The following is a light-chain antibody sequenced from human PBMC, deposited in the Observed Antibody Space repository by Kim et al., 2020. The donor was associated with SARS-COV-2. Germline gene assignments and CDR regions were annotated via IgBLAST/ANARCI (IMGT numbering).Light chain of an antibody. Sequence: SVTISGTGTSSDIGAYKYVSWYQQSPGKAPNLMFYEVNRRPSGVPDRFSGSKSGNTASLTVSGLQAEDEADYYCTSYAGSNNLDVFGSGTKVTVL. CDR2: EVN. CDR3: TSYAGSNNLDV. V-gene: IGLV2-8*01. J-gene: IGLJ1*01. CDR1: SSDIGAYKY.